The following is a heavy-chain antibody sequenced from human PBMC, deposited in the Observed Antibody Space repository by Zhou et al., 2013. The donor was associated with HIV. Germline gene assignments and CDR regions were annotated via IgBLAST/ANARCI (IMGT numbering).Heavy chain of an antibody. CDR1: GGTFSSFA. J-gene: IGHJ5*02. V-gene: IGHV1-69*12. CDR3: ARDQPKPYYYDSRGYYYSGHNWFDP. Sequence: QVQLVQSGAEVKKPGSSVKVSCKTSGGTFSSFAISWLRQAPGQGLEWMGGFIPMDGTAKYAERFRGRVTITADESTSTAYMELSSLRSEDTAVYYCARDQPKPYYYDSRGYYYSGHNWFDPWGQGTLVTVSS. D-gene: IGHD3-22*01. CDR2: FIPMDGTA.